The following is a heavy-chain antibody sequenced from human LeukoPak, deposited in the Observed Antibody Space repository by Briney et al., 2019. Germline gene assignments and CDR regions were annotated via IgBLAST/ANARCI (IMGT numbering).Heavy chain of an antibody. J-gene: IGHJ5*02. CDR3: GQGIFGTLGELLCPNWFDP. V-gene: IGHV3-23*01. CDR1: GFTFSSYA. Sequence: GGSLRLSCAASGFTFSSYAMIWVRQAPGKGLEWVSAISGSGGNTYYADFVKGRFTISRYNSKNTLYLQMNSLRAEDTAVYYFGQGIFGTLGELLCPNWFDPWGQGALVTLS. D-gene: IGHD3-10*01. CDR2: ISGSGGNT.